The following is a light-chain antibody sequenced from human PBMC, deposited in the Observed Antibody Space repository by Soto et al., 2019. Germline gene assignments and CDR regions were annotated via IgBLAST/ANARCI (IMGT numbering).Light chain of an antibody. V-gene: IGKV3-20*01. J-gene: IGKJ4*01. CDR2: DAS. CDR3: QQFSSYPRT. Sequence: EFVLTQSPGTLSLSPGERATLSCRASQTVRNNYLAWYQQKPGQPPRLLIYDASRRATGIPDRFSGGGSGKDFTLTISRLEPEDFAVYYCQQFSSYPRTFGEGTKVEIK. CDR1: QTVRNNY.